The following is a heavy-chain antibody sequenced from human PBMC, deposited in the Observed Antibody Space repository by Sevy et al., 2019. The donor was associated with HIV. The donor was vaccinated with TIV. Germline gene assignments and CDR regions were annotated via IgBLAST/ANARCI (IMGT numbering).Heavy chain of an antibody. Sequence: ASVKVXCKVXXXXFXNSXXIWXRQAPGQGLEWMGRIIPRFGTAKYAQRFQGRVTITADESTRTVFMEVSRLRSEDTALFYCXRVGGXXXGYXXVGXSFIXXXGQGTLVTVSS. CDR2: IIPRFGTA. J-gene: IGHJ4*02. V-gene: IGHV1-69*13. CDR1: XXXFXNSX. D-gene: IGHD3-16*01. CDR3: XRVGGXXXGYXXVGXSFIXX.